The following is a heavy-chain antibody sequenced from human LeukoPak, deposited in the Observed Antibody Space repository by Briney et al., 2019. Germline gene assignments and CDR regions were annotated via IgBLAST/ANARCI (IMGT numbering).Heavy chain of an antibody. CDR3: ARDAQHLVDLYYYYYYMDV. CDR2: ISSSSTTI. V-gene: IGHV3-48*02. Sequence: GGSLRLSCAASGFTFSSYSMNWVRQAPGKGLEWVSYISSSSTTIYYAGSVKGRFTISRDNAKNSLYLQINSLRDEDTAVYYCARDAQHLVDLYYYYYYMDVWGKGTTVTVSS. CDR1: GFTFSSYS. J-gene: IGHJ6*03. D-gene: IGHD6-13*01.